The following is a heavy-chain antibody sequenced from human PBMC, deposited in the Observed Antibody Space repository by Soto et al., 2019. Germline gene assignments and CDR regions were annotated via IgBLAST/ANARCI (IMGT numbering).Heavy chain of an antibody. CDR3: ARGRYFDWPLKSDAFDI. CDR2: IIPILGIA. V-gene: IGHV1-69*04. J-gene: IGHJ3*02. CDR1: GGTFSSYA. Sequence: SVKVSCKASGGTFSSYAISWVRQAPGQGLEWMGRIIPILGIANYAQKFQGRVTITADKSTSTAYMELSSLRSEDTAVYYCARGRYFDWPLKSDAFDIWGQGTMVTVSS. D-gene: IGHD3-9*01.